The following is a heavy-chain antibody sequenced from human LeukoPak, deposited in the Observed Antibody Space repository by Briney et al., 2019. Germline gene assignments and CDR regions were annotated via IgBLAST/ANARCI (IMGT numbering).Heavy chain of an antibody. J-gene: IGHJ4*02. D-gene: IGHD6-13*01. CDR1: GFTFSSYA. Sequence: PGGSLRLSCAASGFTFSSYAMSWVRQAPGKGLEWVANIKHDGSVKYYVDSVKGRFTISRDNAKNSLYLQMNSLRAEDTAVYFCARDESYSSDYWGQGTLVTVSS. CDR2: IKHDGSVK. CDR3: ARDESYSSDY. V-gene: IGHV3-7*05.